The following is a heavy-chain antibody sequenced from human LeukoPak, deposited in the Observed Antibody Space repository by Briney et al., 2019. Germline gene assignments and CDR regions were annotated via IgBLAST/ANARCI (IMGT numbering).Heavy chain of an antibody. D-gene: IGHD3-3*01. J-gene: IGHJ4*02. Sequence: PSETLSLTCAVYGGSFSGYYWSWFGKPPGKGLEWVGEINHSGSTNYNPSLKSRVTISVDTSKNQFSLKLSSVTAADTAVYYCARVRITIFGVVIRAPFDYWGQGTLVTVSS. CDR2: INHSGST. CDR1: GGSFSGYY. CDR3: ARVRITIFGVVIRAPFDY. V-gene: IGHV4-34*01.